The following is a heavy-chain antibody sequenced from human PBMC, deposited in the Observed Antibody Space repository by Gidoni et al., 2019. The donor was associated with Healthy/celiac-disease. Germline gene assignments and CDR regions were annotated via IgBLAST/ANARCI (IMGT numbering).Heavy chain of an antibody. CDR3: AREWSSGWYGEDYFDY. J-gene: IGHJ4*02. CDR1: GFTFSSYE. CDR2: ISSSGSTI. Sequence: EVQLVESGEGLVQPGGSLRLSCAASGFTFSSYEMNWVRQAPGKGLEWVSYISSSGSTIYYADSVKGRFTISRDNAKNSLYLQMNSLRAEDTAVYYCAREWSSGWYGEDYFDYWGQGTLVTVSS. V-gene: IGHV3-48*03. D-gene: IGHD6-19*01.